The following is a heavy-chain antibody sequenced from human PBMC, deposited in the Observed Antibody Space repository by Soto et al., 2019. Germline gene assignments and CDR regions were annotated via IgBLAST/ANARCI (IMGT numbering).Heavy chain of an antibody. CDR3: SRDITGWT. Sequence: EVQLVESGGGLVQPGGSLRLSCAASGFTFGDYWMHWARQAPGKGLVWVARIGSDGTSSSYADSVKGRVTISRDNAKNTLYLQMNSLRADDTAVYYCSRDITGWTWGQGTLVTVSS. D-gene: IGHD6-19*01. CDR1: GFTFGDYW. V-gene: IGHV3-74*03. CDR2: IGSDGTSS. J-gene: IGHJ5*02.